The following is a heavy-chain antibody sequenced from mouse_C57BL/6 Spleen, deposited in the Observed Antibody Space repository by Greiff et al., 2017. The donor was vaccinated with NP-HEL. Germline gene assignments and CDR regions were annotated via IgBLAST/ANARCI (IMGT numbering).Heavy chain of an antibody. CDR3: ARGLLRFSSFAY. V-gene: IGHV3-6*01. Sequence: EVQLVESGPGLVKPSQSLSLTCSVTGYSITSGYYWNWIRQFPGNKLEWMGYISYDGSNNYNPSLKNRISITRDTSKYQFFLKLNSVTTEDTATYYCARGLLRFSSFAYWGQGTLVTVSA. D-gene: IGHD1-1*01. CDR2: ISYDGSN. CDR1: GYSITSGYY. J-gene: IGHJ3*01.